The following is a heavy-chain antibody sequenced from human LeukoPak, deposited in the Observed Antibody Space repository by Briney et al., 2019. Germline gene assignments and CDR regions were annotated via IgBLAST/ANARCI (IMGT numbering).Heavy chain of an antibody. D-gene: IGHD3-22*01. CDR3: ARGWDYYDSSDAIYNFDY. CDR1: GGSISSHY. J-gene: IGHJ4*02. Sequence: SETLSLTCTVSGGSISSHYWSWIRQPPGKGLEWTGYIYYSGSTNYNPSLKSRVTISVDTSKNQFSLKLSSVTAADTAVYYCARGWDYYDSSDAIYNFDYWGQGTLVTVSS. CDR2: IYYSGST. V-gene: IGHV4-59*11.